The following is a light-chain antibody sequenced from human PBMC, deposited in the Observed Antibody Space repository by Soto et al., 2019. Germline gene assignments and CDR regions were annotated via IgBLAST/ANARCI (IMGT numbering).Light chain of an antibody. CDR2: DVS. J-gene: IGLJ1*01. CDR3: CSYAGSYTYG. V-gene: IGLV2-11*01. Sequence: QSALTQPRSVSGSPGQSVTISCTGTSSDVGGYNYVSWYQQHPGKAPKLMIYDVSQRPSGVPDRFSGSKSGNTASLTISGRQAEDEADYYCCSYAGSYTYGFGTGTKLTVL. CDR1: SSDVGGYNY.